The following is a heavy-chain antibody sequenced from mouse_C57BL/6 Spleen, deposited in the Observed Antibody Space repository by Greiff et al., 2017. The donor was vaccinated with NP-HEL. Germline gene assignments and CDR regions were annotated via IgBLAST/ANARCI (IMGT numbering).Heavy chain of an antibody. Sequence: EVQLQQSGPELVKPGASVKISCKASGYSFTGYYMNWVKQSPEKSLEWIGEINPSTGGTTYNQKFKAKATLTVDKSSSTAYMQLKSLTSEDSAVYYCARLVVATNFDVWGTGTTVTVSS. CDR1: GYSFTGYY. V-gene: IGHV1-42*01. D-gene: IGHD1-1*01. CDR3: ARLVVATNFDV. J-gene: IGHJ1*03. CDR2: INPSTGGT.